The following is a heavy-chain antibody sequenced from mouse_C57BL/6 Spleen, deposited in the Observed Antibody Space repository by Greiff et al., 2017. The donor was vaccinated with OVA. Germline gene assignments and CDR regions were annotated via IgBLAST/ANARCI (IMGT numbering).Heavy chain of an antibody. CDR1: GYTFTSYG. CDR3: ARYYDGSFDY. Sequence: QVQLKESGAELARPGASVKLSCKASGYTFTSYGISWVKQRTGQGLEWIGEIYPRSGNTYYNEKFKGKATLTADKSSSTAYMELRSLTSEDSAVYFCARYYDGSFDYWGQGTTLTVSS. CDR2: IYPRSGNT. J-gene: IGHJ2*01. V-gene: IGHV1-81*01. D-gene: IGHD2-3*01.